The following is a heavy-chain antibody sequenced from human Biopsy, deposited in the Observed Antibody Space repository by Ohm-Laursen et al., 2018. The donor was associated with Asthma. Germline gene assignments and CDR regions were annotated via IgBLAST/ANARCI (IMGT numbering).Heavy chain of an antibody. J-gene: IGHJ6*02. V-gene: IGHV1-69*13. CDR1: GDSFSNYA. CDR2: LIPVLGTP. Sequence: SVKVSCKASGDSFSNYAISWVRQAPGQGIEWMGGLIPVLGTPDHAQMFEGRVTITADESTSTAYMELSSLSSEDTAVYYCARGYSGSDRIVYYYSGLEVWGQGTTATVSS. CDR3: ARGYSGSDRIVYYYSGLEV. D-gene: IGHD5-12*01.